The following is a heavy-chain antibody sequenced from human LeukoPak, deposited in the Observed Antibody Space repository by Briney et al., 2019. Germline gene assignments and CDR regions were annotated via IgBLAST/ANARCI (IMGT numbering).Heavy chain of an antibody. J-gene: IGHJ4*02. V-gene: IGHV3-74*01. CDR2: INNDGSST. CDR1: GFTFSSYC. Sequence: GGSLRVSYAASGFTFSSYCMHWVRQAPGRGLVWVSRINNDGSSTSYADSVKGRFTISRDNAKNTLHLQMNSLRAEDTAVYYCARVRSAAAVDYWGQGTLVTVSS. CDR3: ARVRSAAAVDY.